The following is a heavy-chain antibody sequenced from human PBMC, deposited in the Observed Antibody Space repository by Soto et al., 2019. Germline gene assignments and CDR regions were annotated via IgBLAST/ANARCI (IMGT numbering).Heavy chain of an antibody. CDR1: EFTFTYAW. V-gene: IGHV3-15*01. CDR3: TSLYYGH. CDR2: IKSKTDGGTT. D-gene: IGHD3-16*02. Sequence: GGSLRLSCAASEFTFTYAWMSWVRQAPGKGLEWVGRIKSKTDGGTTDYAAPVEGRFTISRDESQNTLYLQMNSLKTEDTAVYYCTSLYYGHWGQGTLVTVSS. J-gene: IGHJ4*02.